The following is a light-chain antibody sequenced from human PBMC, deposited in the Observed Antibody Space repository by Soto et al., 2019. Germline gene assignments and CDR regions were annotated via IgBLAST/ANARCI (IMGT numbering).Light chain of an antibody. CDR2: EVT. V-gene: IGLV2-14*01. J-gene: IGLJ1*01. CDR3: SSYTNINTRACV. Sequence: QSALTPPAAVSVSPEQSITISCTGTSGDIGSYNRVSWYQQHPGKAPKLIIYEVTDRPSAVSNRFSGSKSGNTASLTISGLQAEDEAEYYCSSYTNINTRACVVGTGTKVTVL. CDR1: SGDIGSYNR.